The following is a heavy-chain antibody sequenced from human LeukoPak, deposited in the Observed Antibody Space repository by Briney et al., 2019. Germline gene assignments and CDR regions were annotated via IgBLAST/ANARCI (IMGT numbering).Heavy chain of an antibody. D-gene: IGHD1-26*01. CDR1: GFTFDDYG. V-gene: IGHV3-20*04. CDR2: INWNGGST. J-gene: IGHJ4*02. CDR3: ARDRGGSYSRFDY. Sequence: PGGSPRLSCAASGFTFDDYGMSWVRQAPGRGLEWVSGINWNGGSTGYADSVKGRFTISRDNAKNSLYLQMNSLRAEDTALYYCARDRGGSYSRFDYWGQGTLVTVSS.